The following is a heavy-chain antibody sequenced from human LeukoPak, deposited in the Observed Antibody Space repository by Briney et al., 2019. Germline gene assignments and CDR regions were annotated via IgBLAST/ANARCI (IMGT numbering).Heavy chain of an antibody. CDR1: GFTFSSYD. D-gene: IGHD4-11*01. CDR2: IGTAGDT. J-gene: IGHJ4*02. Sequence: GGSLRLSCAASGFTFSSYDMHWVRQATGKGLEWVSAIGTAGDTYYPGSVKGRFTISRENAKNSLYLQMNSLRAGDTAVYYCARQGPYSNYDYWGQGTLVIVSS. V-gene: IGHV3-13*01. CDR3: ARQGPYSNYDY.